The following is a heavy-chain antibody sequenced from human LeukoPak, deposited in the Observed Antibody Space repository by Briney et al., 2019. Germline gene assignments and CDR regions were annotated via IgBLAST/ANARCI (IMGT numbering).Heavy chain of an antibody. CDR2: IKEDGSEK. V-gene: IGHV3-7*01. D-gene: IGHD4-23*01. CDR3: ARDPVLDDYGGNSPY. J-gene: IGHJ4*02. Sequence: GGSLRLSCAVSGFTFSSYWMNRVRQAPGKGLEWVANIKEDGSEKNYVDSVKGRFTISRDNAKNTLYLQMNSLRAEDTAVYYCARDPVLDDYGGNSPYWGQGTLVTVSS. CDR1: GFTFSSYW.